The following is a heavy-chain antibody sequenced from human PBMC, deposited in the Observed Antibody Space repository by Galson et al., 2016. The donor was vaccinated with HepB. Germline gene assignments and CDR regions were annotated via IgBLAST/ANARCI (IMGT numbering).Heavy chain of an antibody. Sequence: ILSILFSIPGVYINKRSYYWGPLRPSPGKGLGWIGSMYYSGSKSYNPSPKSRLTISLDTSKNQFSPKLSSVTAADTAVYYCARDSDYYESSGCLGHATFDIWGQGTMVTVSS. D-gene: IGHD3-22*01. CDR3: ARDSDYYESSGCLGHATFDI. V-gene: IGHV4-39*07. J-gene: IGHJ3*02. CDR1: GVYINKRSYY. CDR2: MYYSGSK.